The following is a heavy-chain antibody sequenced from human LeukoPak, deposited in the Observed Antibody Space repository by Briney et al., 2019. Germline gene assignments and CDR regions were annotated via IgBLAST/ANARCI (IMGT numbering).Heavy chain of an antibody. CDR3: AKDQADYYDSSGPKGAFDI. V-gene: IGHV3-9*01. CDR1: GFTFSTYA. Sequence: GTSLRLSCAASGFTFSTYAMHWVRQAPGKGLEWVSGISWNSGSIGYADSVKGRFTISRDNAKNSLYLQMNSLRAEDTALYYCAKDQADYYDSSGPKGAFDIWGQGTMVTVSS. J-gene: IGHJ3*02. CDR2: ISWNSGSI. D-gene: IGHD3-22*01.